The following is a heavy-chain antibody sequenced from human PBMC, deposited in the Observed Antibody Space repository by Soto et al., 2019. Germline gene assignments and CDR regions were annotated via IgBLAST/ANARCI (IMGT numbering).Heavy chain of an antibody. CDR2: IYPGDSDT. CDR3: ALSVVAATYDFDY. CDR1: GYSFTSYW. Sequence: PGESLKISCKGSGYSFTSYWIGWVRQMPGKGLEWMGIIYPGDSDTRCSPSFQGQVTISADKSISTAYLQWSSLKASDTAMYYCALSVVAATYDFDYWGQGTLVTVSS. V-gene: IGHV5-51*01. J-gene: IGHJ4*02. D-gene: IGHD2-15*01.